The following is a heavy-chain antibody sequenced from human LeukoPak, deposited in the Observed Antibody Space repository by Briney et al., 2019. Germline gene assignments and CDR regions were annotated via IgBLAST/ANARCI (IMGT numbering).Heavy chain of an antibody. CDR3: TTDGVGIEGATFDY. CDR1: GFTFSSHE. CDR2: IKAKAHGGTT. J-gene: IGHJ4*02. D-gene: IGHD1-26*01. V-gene: IGHV3-15*01. Sequence: GGSLRLSCAASGFTFSSHEMNWVRQAPGKGLEWVGRIKAKAHGGTTDYAAPVKGRFTISRDDSKNTLYLQMNSLKTEDTAVYYCTTDGVGIEGATFDYWGQGTLVTVSS.